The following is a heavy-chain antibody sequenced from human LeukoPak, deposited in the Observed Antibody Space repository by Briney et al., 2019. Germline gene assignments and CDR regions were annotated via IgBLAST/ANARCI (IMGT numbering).Heavy chain of an antibody. D-gene: IGHD6-13*01. V-gene: IGHV3-48*03. CDR1: GFTVISYE. J-gene: IGHJ4*02. Sequence: TGGSLRLSCAASGFTVISYEMNWVXQAPGXGLEWVSYISSSGNSIFYADSVKGRFTISRDNAKNSLYLQMNSLRAEDTAVYYCARALPSSYYYFDYWGQGTLVTVSS. CDR3: ARALPSSYYYFDY. CDR2: ISSSGNSI.